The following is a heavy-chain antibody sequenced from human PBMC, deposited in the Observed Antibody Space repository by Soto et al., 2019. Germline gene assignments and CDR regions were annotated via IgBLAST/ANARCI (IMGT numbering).Heavy chain of an antibody. CDR3: ASQGVNYDILTGYYNFYYFDY. CDR2: IYYSGST. V-gene: IGHV4-39*01. J-gene: IGHJ4*02. CDR1: GGSISSSSYY. Sequence: LSLTCTVSGGSISSSSYYWGWIRQPPGKGLEWIGSIYYSGSTYYNPSLKSRVTISVDTSKNQFSLKLSSVTAADTAVYYCASQGVNYDILTGYYNFYYFDYWGQGTLVTVSS. D-gene: IGHD3-9*01.